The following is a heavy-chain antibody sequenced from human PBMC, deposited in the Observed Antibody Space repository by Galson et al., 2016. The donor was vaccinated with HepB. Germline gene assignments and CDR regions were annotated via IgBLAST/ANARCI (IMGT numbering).Heavy chain of an antibody. CDR3: ARDPSGRGDAYYGMDV. V-gene: IGHV5-10-1*01. CDR2: IDPSDSYT. CDR1: GYTFNANC. J-gene: IGHJ6*02. Sequence: QSGAEVKKPGEPLKISCKGSGYTFNANCIDWVRQMPGKGLEWMGRIDPSDSYTNYSPSFEGHVTMSADKSISTAYLQWTSLKASDTAMYYCARDPSGRGDAYYGMDVWGQGTTVTVSS. D-gene: IGHD3-10*01.